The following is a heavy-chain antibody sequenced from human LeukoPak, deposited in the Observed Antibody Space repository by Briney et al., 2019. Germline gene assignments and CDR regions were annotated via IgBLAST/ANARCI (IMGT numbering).Heavy chain of an antibody. CDR2: IYPNNGAT. D-gene: IGHD3-10*01. V-gene: IGHV1-2*02. Sequence: ASMTVSCKASGYTFSGTGWYLYWLRQAPGQGLECMGWIYPNNGATAYAQKFQGRVAMTRDTSISTVYMELRRLRPDDTAVYYCARDGPAQMVEFDYWGQGTLVTVSS. CDR1: GYTFSGTGWY. J-gene: IGHJ4*02. CDR3: ARDGPAQMVEFDY.